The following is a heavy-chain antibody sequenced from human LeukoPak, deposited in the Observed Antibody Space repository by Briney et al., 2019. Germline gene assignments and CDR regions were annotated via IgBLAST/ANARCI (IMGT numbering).Heavy chain of an antibody. CDR3: ARPEIASVPAFYYYYGMDV. CDR2: ISYDGSNK. CDR1: GLTFSSYA. D-gene: IGHD2-2*01. J-gene: IGHJ6*02. Sequence: GRSLRLSCAASGLTFSSYAMHWVRQAPGKGLEWVAVISYDGSNKYYADSVKGRFTISRDNSKNTLYLQMNSLRAEDTAVYYCARPEIASVPAFYYYYGMDVWGQGTTVTVSS. V-gene: IGHV3-30-3*01.